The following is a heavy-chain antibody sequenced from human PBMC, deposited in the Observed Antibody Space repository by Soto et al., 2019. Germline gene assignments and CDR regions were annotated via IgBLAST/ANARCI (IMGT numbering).Heavy chain of an antibody. Sequence: QVQLVQSGGEVKKPGASVKLSCTASGYTFTSYGISWVRQAPGQGLEWMGRISAYNGKTNYAQNCQGRVTMTTDTSTRTAYMALRTQRSDDTAVYYCARGGDVNYYHGMAVWGQGPTFTVSS. CDR3: ARGGDVNYYHGMAV. J-gene: IGHJ6*02. V-gene: IGHV1-18*01. D-gene: IGHD5-12*01. CDR1: GYTFTSYG. CDR2: ISAYNGKT.